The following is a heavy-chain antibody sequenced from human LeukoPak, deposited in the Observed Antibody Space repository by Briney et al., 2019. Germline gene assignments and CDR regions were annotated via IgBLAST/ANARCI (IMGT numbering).Heavy chain of an antibody. J-gene: IGHJ4*02. CDR1: GFTVSSNY. Sequence: PGGSLRLSCAASGFTVSSNYMSWVRQAPGKGLEWVSVIYSGGSTYYADSVKGRFTISRDNSKNTLYLQMNSLRAEDTAVYYCAKEKQLGYCSGGSCYRARIFDYWGQGTLVTVSS. D-gene: IGHD2-15*01. V-gene: IGHV3-66*01. CDR3: AKEKQLGYCSGGSCYRARIFDY. CDR2: IYSGGST.